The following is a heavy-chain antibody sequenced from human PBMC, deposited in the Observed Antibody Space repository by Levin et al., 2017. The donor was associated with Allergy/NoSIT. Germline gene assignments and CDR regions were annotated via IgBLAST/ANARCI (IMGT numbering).Heavy chain of an antibody. J-gene: IGHJ4*02. CDR1: GFTFSSYG. CDR3: ARGNDYGDYYGDY. V-gene: IGHV3-33*01. Sequence: GESLKISCAASGFTFSSYGMHWVRQAPGKGLEWVAVIWYDGSNKYYADSVKGRFTISRDNSKNTLYLQMNSLRAEDTAVYYCARGNDYGDYYGDYWGQGTLVTVSS. CDR2: IWYDGSNK. D-gene: IGHD4-17*01.